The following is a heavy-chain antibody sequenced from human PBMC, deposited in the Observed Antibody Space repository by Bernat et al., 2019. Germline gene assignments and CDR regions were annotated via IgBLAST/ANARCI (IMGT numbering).Heavy chain of an antibody. CDR3: ARGQDYYFDL. J-gene: IGHJ2*01. CDR1: GGSFSGYY. V-gene: IGHV4-34*01. Sequence: QVQLQQWGAGLLKPSETLSLTCAVYGGSFSGYYWSWIRQPPGKGLEWIGEINRSGSTNYNPSLKSRVTIAVDTSKNQFSLKLSSVTAADTAVYDCARGQDYYFDLWGRGTLVTVSS. D-gene: IGHD4-11*01. CDR2: INRSGST.